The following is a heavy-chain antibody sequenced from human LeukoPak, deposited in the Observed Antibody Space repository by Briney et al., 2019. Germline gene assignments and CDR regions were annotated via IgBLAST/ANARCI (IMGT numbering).Heavy chain of an antibody. D-gene: IGHD2-21*02. Sequence: GGSLRLSCAASGFTFTSYWMTWVRQAPGKGLEWVANTRHDGSERYYVDSVKGRFTISRDNVKNSLFLQMDSLRAEDTAVYYCARGGLYGDYYFDYWGQGTLVTVTS. V-gene: IGHV3-7*04. CDR1: GFTFTSYW. CDR2: TRHDGSER. CDR3: ARGGLYGDYYFDY. J-gene: IGHJ4*02.